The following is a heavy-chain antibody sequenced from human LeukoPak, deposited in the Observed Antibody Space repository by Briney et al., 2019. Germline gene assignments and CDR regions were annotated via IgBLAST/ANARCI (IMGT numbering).Heavy chain of an antibody. CDR2: ISSSSSTI. D-gene: IGHD3-9*01. Sequence: GGSLRLSCEASGLPVSSNYISWVRQAPGKGLEWVSYISSSSSTIYYADSVKGRFTISRDNAKNSLYLQMNSLRAEDAAVYYCARETLLTGHEDYWGQGTLVTVSS. CDR1: GLPVSSNY. J-gene: IGHJ4*02. V-gene: IGHV3-48*04. CDR3: ARETLLTGHEDY.